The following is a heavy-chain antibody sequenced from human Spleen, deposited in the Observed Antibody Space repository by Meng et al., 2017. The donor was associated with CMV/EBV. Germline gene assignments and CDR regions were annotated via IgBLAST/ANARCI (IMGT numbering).Heavy chain of an antibody. CDR3: ARGTIRGPADH. V-gene: IGHV1-46*01. CDR1: GYTFTAYY. D-gene: IGHD2-2*01. J-gene: IGHJ4*02. Sequence: ASVKVSCKTSGYTFTAYYVFWMRQTPGQGLEWMGMINPTGGSTSYAQDFRGRLTMTRDTSTTTVYMELSSLRSEDTAVYYCARGTIRGPADHWGQGTLVTVSS. CDR2: INPTGGST.